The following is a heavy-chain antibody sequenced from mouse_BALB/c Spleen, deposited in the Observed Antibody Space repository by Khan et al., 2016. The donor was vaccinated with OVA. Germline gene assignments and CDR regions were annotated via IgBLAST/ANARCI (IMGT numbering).Heavy chain of an antibody. D-gene: IGHD2-2*01. Sequence: QVQLQQSGAELARPGASVKLSCKATGYTFTDFYINWVKQRTGQGLEWIGEIYPGSDNTYYNEKFKGKATLTADKSSSTAFMQLSSLTSEDSAFYFWARSGLGSFAYWGQGTLVTVAA. CDR2: IYPGSDNT. J-gene: IGHJ3*01. V-gene: IGHV1-77*01. CDR1: GYTFTDFY. CDR3: ARSGLGSFAY.